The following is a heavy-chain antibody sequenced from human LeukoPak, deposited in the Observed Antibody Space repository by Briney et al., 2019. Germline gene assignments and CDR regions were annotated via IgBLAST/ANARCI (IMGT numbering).Heavy chain of an antibody. J-gene: IGHJ4*02. D-gene: IGHD6-13*01. CDR3: ARDYGFDSSSWYGFDY. V-gene: IGHV3-33*01. CDR1: GFTFSSYG. CDR2: IWYDGSNK. Sequence: GRSLRLSCAASGFTFSSYGMHWVRQAPGKGLEGVAVIWYDGSNKYYADSVKGRFTISRDNSKNTLYLQMNSLRAEDTAVYYCARDYGFDSSSWYGFDYWGQGTLVTVSS.